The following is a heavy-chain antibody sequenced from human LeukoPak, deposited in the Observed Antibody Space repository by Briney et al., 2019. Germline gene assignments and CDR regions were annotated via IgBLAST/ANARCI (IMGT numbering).Heavy chain of an antibody. D-gene: IGHD6-13*01. J-gene: IGHJ4*02. CDR2: LYSGGYT. CDR3: VRASSTTAAGLFDF. V-gene: IGHV3-53*01. Sequence: ETLSLTCAVYGGSFSGYYWSWVRQAPGKGLEWVSVLYSGGYTVYADSVKGRFTISRDNSENTLYLQMNSLRADDTAVYYCVRASSTTAAGLFDFWGQGTLLTVSS. CDR1: GGSFSGYY.